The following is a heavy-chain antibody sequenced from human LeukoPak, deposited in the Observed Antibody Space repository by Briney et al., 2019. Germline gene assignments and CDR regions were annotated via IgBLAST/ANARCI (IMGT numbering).Heavy chain of an antibody. V-gene: IGHV4-31*03. CDR2: IYYSGST. CDR1: GGSISSGGYY. J-gene: IGHJ3*02. Sequence: PSETLSLTCTVSGGSISSGGYYWSWIRQHPGKGLEWIGYIYYSGSTYYNPSLKSRVTISVDTSKSQFSLKLSSVTAADTAVYYCARDLSSSFDAFDIWGQGTMVTVSS. D-gene: IGHD6-13*01. CDR3: ARDLSSSFDAFDI.